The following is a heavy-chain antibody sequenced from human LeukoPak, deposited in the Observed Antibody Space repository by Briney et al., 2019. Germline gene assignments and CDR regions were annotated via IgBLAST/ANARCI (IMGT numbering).Heavy chain of an antibody. CDR2: IIPIFGTP. V-gene: IGHV1-69*05. J-gene: IGHJ2*01. CDR3: ARDEDHWYFDL. Sequence: SVKVSCKASGGTFSSYTISWVRQAPGQGLEWMGRIIPIFGTPNYAQRFQGRVTITTDESTSTAYMELSSLRSEDTAVYYCARDEDHWYFDLWGRGTLVTVSS. D-gene: IGHD2-15*01. CDR1: GGTFSSYT.